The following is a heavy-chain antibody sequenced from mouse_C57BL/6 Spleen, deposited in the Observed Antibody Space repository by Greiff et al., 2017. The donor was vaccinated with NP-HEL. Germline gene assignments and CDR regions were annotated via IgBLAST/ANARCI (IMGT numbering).Heavy chain of an antibody. Sequence: VKLQESGAELARPGASVKLSCKASGYTFTSYGISWVKQRTGQGLEWIGEIYPRSGNTYYNEKFKGKATLTADKSSSTAYMELRSLTSEDSAVYFCAQFTVVARFDYWGQGTTLTVSS. J-gene: IGHJ2*01. CDR2: IYPRSGNT. V-gene: IGHV1-81*01. D-gene: IGHD1-1*01. CDR1: GYTFTSYG. CDR3: AQFTVVARFDY.